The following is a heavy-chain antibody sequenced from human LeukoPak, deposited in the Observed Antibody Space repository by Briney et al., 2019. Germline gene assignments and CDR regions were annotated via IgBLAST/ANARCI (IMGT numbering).Heavy chain of an antibody. V-gene: IGHV3-33*01. CDR2: IWYDGTNK. J-gene: IGHJ4*02. D-gene: IGHD2-2*01. CDR1: GFTFSSYG. CDR3: AREANRVPGTMYFDY. Sequence: GGSLRLSCAASGFTFSSYGIHWVRQAPGKGLEWVAVIWYDGTNKFYADSVKGRFTISRDNSKNTLNLQMNSLRAEDTAVYYCAREANRVPGTMYFDYWGQGTLVTASS.